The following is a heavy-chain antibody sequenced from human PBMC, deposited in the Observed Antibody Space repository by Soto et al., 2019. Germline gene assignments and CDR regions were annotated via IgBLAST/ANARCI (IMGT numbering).Heavy chain of an antibody. CDR1: GFSLSSRGVG. D-gene: IGHD3-10*01. J-gene: IGHJ3*01. CDR2: IMWNDDN. Sequence: QITLKESGPTLVTPTQTLTLTCTFSGFSLSSRGVGVGWVRQPPGKALEWLAPIMWNDDNHYSPSLKSRLTITKDTAKNQVVLTITIMDPVATATFYCAHYLSGYYYVSGSSCAFDFWGQGTMVTVSS. CDR3: AHYLSGYYYVSGSSCAFDF. V-gene: IGHV2-5*01.